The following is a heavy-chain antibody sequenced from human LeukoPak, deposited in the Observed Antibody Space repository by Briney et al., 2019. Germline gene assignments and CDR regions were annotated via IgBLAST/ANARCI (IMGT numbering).Heavy chain of an antibody. Sequence: PGGSLRLSCAASGFTVSSNYMGWVRQAPRKWLEWVSVIYSGGTTHYGDSVKGRFTISRDNSKNTLYLQMDSLRVEDAAVYYCARGLMWGFDPWGQGTLVTVSS. D-gene: IGHD2-8*01. CDR1: GFTVSSNY. CDR2: IYSGGTT. CDR3: ARGLMWGFDP. V-gene: IGHV3-66*01. J-gene: IGHJ5*02.